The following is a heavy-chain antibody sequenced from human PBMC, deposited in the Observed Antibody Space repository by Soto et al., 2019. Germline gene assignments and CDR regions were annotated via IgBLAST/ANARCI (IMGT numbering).Heavy chain of an antibody. CDR2: ISYDGSNK. V-gene: IGHV3-30-3*01. CDR1: GFTFSSYA. J-gene: IGHJ4*02. Sequence: GGSLRLSCAASGFTFSSYAMHWVRQAPGKGLEWVAVISYDGSNKYYADSVKGRFTISRDNSKNTLYLQMNSLRAEDTAVYYCARKALCGVLRVLARLHHCNYFDHWGQGTQVTVSS. D-gene: IGHD3-3*01. CDR3: ARKALCGVLRVLARLHHCNYFDH.